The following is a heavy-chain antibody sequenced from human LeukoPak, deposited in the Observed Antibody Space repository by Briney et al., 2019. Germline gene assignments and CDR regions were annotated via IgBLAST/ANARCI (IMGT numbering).Heavy chain of an antibody. CDR2: ISGSGGAT. CDR1: GFTFSSNA. Sequence: GGSLRLSCTGSGFTFSSNAMRWVRQAPGKGLEWVSGISGSGGATYYADSVKGRFTISRDISKNTLYLQMNSLRAEDTAVYYCARFSSTWYFGNWGQGTLVTVSS. J-gene: IGHJ4*02. D-gene: IGHD2-2*01. V-gene: IGHV3-23*01. CDR3: ARFSSTWYFGN.